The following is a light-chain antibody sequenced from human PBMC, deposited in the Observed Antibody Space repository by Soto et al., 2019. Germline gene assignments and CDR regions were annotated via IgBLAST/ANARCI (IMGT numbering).Light chain of an antibody. CDR3: QYYDNWRRS. Sequence: EVVLTQSPVSLSLSPGERAPLSCRASQSFRGLLAWYQQKPGQAPRLIIYGASRRATNIPARFSGGGSDTEFTLTISTLQSEDFAVYYCQYYDNWRRSFGGGTKVDIK. CDR2: GAS. CDR1: QSFRGL. J-gene: IGKJ4*01. V-gene: IGKV3-15*01.